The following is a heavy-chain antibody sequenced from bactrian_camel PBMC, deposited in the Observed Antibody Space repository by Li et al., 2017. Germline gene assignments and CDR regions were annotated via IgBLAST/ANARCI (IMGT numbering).Heavy chain of an antibody. D-gene: IGHD1*01. CDR3: AYDPRCISPTGGAWYYDT. J-gene: IGHJ4*01. Sequence: VQLVESGGGSVQAGGSLRLSCAASLVYTYETRCMGWVRQAPGEEREGVAAAYTSGYHTWYADSVKGRSTISKDNAKNTLTLQMNNPNPEDTAMYSCAYDPRCISPTGGAWYYDTWGQGTQVTVS. CDR1: LVYTYETRC. V-gene: IGHV3S31*01. CDR2: AYTSGYHT.